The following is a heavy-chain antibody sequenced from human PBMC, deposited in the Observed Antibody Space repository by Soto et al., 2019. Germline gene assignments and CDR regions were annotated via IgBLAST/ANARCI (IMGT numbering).Heavy chain of an antibody. Sequence: DVHLLESGGALGQPGGSLRLSCAASGFTFRDYAMSWVRQAPGKGLEWVSTVSAGLDSAYYSDSVKGRFTVSRDNSNHTRYLQMNSLRPEDTAVYYCAKDSGLPRGFGILINAFDIWGEATLVTVSS. J-gene: IGHJ3*02. CDR1: GFTFRDYA. CDR3: AKDSGLPRGFGILINAFDI. D-gene: IGHD3-10*01. CDR2: VSAGLDSA. V-gene: IGHV3-23*01.